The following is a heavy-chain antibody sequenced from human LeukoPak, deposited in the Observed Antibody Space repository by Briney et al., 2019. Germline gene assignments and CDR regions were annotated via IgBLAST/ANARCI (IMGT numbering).Heavy chain of an antibody. Sequence: SETLSLTCTVSGGSISSSSYYWGWIRQPPGKGLEWIGSIYYSGSTYYNPSLKSRVTISVDTSKNQFSLKLSSVTAADTAVYYCVRVMVWSVLPWGQGTLVNVSS. CDR1: GGSISSSSYY. D-gene: IGHD3-3*01. V-gene: IGHV4-39*07. CDR3: VRVMVWSVLP. CDR2: IYYSGST. J-gene: IGHJ5*02.